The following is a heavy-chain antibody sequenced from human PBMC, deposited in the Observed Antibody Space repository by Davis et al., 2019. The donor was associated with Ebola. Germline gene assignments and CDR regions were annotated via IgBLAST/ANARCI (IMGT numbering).Heavy chain of an antibody. CDR1: GFSLSTSGVG. D-gene: IGHD2-15*01. Sequence: SGPTLVKPTQTLTLTCTFSGFSLSTSGVGVGWIRQPPGKALEWLALIYWDDDKRYSPSLKSRLTITKDTSKNQVVLTMTNMDPVDTATYYCAHTPGYCSGGSCYSPEYFQHWSQGTLVTVSS. CDR3: AHTPGYCSGGSCYSPEYFQH. J-gene: IGHJ1*01. CDR2: IYWDDDK. V-gene: IGHV2-5*02.